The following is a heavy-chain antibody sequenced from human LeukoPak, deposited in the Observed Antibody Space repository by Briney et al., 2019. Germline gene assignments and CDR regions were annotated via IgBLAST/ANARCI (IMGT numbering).Heavy chain of an antibody. CDR1: GFTFSSYA. Sequence: PGGSLRLSCSASGFTFSSYAMHWVRQAPGKGLEWVALISYDGSNKYYADSVKGRFTISGDNSKNTLYLQMNSLRPEDTAVYYCARDVWAGSLGASDIWGQGTMVTVSS. CDR2: ISYDGSNK. CDR3: ARDVWAGSLGASDI. J-gene: IGHJ3*02. V-gene: IGHV3-30-3*01. D-gene: IGHD3/OR15-3a*01.